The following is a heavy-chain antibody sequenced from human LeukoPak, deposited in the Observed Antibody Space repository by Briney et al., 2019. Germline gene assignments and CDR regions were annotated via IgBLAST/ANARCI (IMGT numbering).Heavy chain of an antibody. V-gene: IGHV3-23*01. D-gene: IGHD4/OR15-4a*01. CDR2: TTGSGDGT. CDR3: AQAGLVRGGALDS. CDR1: GFTLSTYA. Sequence: GVSLRLSCAASGFTLSTYAMTWVRQAPAKGLEWVSSTTGSGDGTSAADSVTGPLSISRDNSKSTLYLQMNSLRVEDTAVYYCAQAGLVRGGALDSWGQGTLVTVSS. J-gene: IGHJ4*02.